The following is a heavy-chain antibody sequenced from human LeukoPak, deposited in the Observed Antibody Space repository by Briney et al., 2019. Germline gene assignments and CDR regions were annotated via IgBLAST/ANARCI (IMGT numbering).Heavy chain of an antibody. CDR3: ARCLYYHSSAYPYGMDV. J-gene: IGHJ6*02. V-gene: IGHV3-33*01. CDR2: LFYDGSSK. D-gene: IGHD3-22*01. Sequence: GGSLRLSCAASGFIFSSYGMHWVRQAPGKGLEWVAVLFYDGSSKFYADSVKGRFTISRDNSKNTLYLQMNSLRAEDTAVYYCARCLYYHSSAYPYGMDVWGQGTTVTVSS. CDR1: GFIFSSYG.